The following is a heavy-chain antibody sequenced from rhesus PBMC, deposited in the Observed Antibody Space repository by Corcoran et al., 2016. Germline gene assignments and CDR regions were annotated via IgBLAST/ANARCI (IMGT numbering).Heavy chain of an antibody. V-gene: IGHV4S11*01. D-gene: IGHD6-31*01. J-gene: IGHJ4*01. Sequence: QVQLQESGPGLVKPSETLSLTCAVSGGSISDDYYWSWIHQPQGKGLEWIGYIYGSGSNTNYNPSLKSQVTLSVDTSKNQRSLRLSAVTAADTAVYFCTSDPRGSCWFDYWGQGVLVTVSS. CDR1: GGSISDDYY. CDR2: IYGSGSNT. CDR3: TSDPRGSCWFDY.